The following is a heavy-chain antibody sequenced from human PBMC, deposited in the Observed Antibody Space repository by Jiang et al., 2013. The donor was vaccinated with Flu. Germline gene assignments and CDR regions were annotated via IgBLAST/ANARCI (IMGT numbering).Heavy chain of an antibody. CDR3: TRDDPYGSGNYREADAFDI. CDR2: ISSSSSYI. V-gene: IGHV3-21*01. J-gene: IGHJ3*02. Sequence: VQLLESGGGLVKPGGSLRVSCAASGFTFSLYSMHWVRQAPGRGLEWVSSISSSSSYIYYADSVKGRFTISRDNAKNSVYLQMDSLRAEDTAVYYCTRDDPYGSGNYREADAFDIWGQGTMVTVSS. CDR1: GFTFSLYS. D-gene: IGHD3-10*01.